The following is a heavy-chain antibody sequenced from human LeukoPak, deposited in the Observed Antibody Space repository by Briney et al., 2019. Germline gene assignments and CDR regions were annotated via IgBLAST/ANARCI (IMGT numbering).Heavy chain of an antibody. Sequence: GGSLRLSCAASGFTFSSYSMNWVRQAPGKGLEGVSYISSSSSTIYYADSVKGRFTISRDNAKNSLYLQMNSLRAEDTAVYYCARDWDRSMNLGGCDAFDIWGQGTMVTVSS. J-gene: IGHJ3*02. D-gene: IGHD2/OR15-2a*01. V-gene: IGHV3-48*01. CDR2: ISSSSSTI. CDR1: GFTFSSYS. CDR3: ARDWDRSMNLGGCDAFDI.